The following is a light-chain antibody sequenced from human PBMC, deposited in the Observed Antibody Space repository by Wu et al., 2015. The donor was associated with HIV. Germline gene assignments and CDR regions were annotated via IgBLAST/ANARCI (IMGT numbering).Light chain of an antibody. CDR1: QDISHY. V-gene: IGKV3D-11*01. J-gene: IGKJ5*01. CDR2: DAS. Sequence: EVVLTQSPGTLSLSPGERATLSCRASQDISHYLAWYQQKPGQAPSLLIYDASVRAPGVPARFSGTGSGTDFTLTIDSLDPEDFVVYYCQQRINWPLTFGQGHDWRLN. CDR3: QQRINWPLT.